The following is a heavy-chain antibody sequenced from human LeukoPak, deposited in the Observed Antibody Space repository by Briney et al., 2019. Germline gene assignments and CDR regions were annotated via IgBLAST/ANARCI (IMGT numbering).Heavy chain of an antibody. Sequence: GGSLRLSCAASGFTFDDYGMSWVRQAPGKGLEWVSGINWNGGSTGYDDSGNGRFTISRDTAKNSLYLQMNSLRAEDTALYYCARDNNDIVVVPAAARGYYYYMDVWGKGTTVTVSS. J-gene: IGHJ6*03. V-gene: IGHV3-20*04. CDR1: GFTFDDYG. D-gene: IGHD2-2*01. CDR2: INWNGGST. CDR3: ARDNNDIVVVPAAARGYYYYMDV.